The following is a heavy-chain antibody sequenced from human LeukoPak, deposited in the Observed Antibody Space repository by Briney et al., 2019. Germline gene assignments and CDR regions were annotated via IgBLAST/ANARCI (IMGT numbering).Heavy chain of an antibody. CDR3: ATHSSRSPWDWFDP. J-gene: IGHJ5*02. Sequence: SETLSLTCTVSGGSISSYYWSWIRHPPGKGLEWIGYIYTSGSTNYNPSLKSRVTISVDTSKNQFSLKLSSVTAADTAVYYCATHSSRSPWDWFDPWGQGTLVTVSS. D-gene: IGHD6-13*01. CDR2: IYTSGST. CDR1: GGSISSYY. V-gene: IGHV4-4*09.